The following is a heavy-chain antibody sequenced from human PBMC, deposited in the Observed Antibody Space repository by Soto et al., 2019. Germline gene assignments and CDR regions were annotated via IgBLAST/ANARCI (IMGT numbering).Heavy chain of an antibody. J-gene: IGHJ4*02. CDR2: IYYSGST. CDR1: GVYISSSSYY. D-gene: IGHD4-17*01. Sequence: SSETQSLTCTVAGVYISSSSYYWGWIRQPPGKGLEWIGSIYYSGSTYYNPSLKSRVTISVDTSKNQFSLKLSSVTAADTAVYYCARDSGDLIKHLYYWGQGTLVTVSS. V-gene: IGHV4-39*01. CDR3: ARDSGDLIKHLYY.